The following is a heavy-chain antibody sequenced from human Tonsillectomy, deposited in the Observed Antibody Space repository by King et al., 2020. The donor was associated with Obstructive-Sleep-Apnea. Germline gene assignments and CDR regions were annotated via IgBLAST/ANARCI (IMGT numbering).Heavy chain of an antibody. CDR3: VKAPCMTTVTHSYWYFDL. J-gene: IGHJ2*01. Sequence: EVQLVESGGGWVQPGGSLRLSCSASGFSFSSYVMLWVRQAPGKGLQYVSAISSSGGSTYYADSVKGRFTISRDNSKNTLHLQMSSLRAEDTAVYYCVKAPCMTTVTHSYWYFDLWGRGTLVTVSS. CDR2: ISSSGGST. D-gene: IGHD4-17*01. CDR1: GFSFSSYV. V-gene: IGHV3-64D*06.